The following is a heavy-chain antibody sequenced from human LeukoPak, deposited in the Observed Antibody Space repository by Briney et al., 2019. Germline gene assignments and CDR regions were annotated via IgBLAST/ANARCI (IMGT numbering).Heavy chain of an antibody. CDR3: ARAGWFGDGFDY. J-gene: IGHJ4*02. Sequence: GGSLRLSCAASGFTFSSYSMNWVRQAPGKGLEWVSSISSSSSYIYYADSVEGRFTISRDNAKNSLYLQMNSLRAEDTAVYYCARAGWFGDGFDYWGQGTLVTVSS. V-gene: IGHV3-21*01. D-gene: IGHD3-10*01. CDR1: GFTFSSYS. CDR2: ISSSSSYI.